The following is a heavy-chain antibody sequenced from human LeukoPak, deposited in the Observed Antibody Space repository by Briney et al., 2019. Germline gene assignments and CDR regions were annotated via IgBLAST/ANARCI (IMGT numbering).Heavy chain of an antibody. CDR1: GYTLTELS. CDR3: AKGYSSGWGRAFDI. Sequence: ASVKVSCKVSGYTLTELSMHWVRQAPGKGLEWMGGFDPEKSETIYAQKCQGRVTMTEDTSADTAYMELSSLRSEDTAVYYCAKGYSSGWGRAFDIWGQGTMVTVSS. CDR2: FDPEKSET. V-gene: IGHV1-24*01. D-gene: IGHD6-19*01. J-gene: IGHJ3*02.